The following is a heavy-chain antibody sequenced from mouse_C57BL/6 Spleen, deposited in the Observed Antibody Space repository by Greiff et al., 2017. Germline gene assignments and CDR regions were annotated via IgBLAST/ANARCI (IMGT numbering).Heavy chain of an antibody. D-gene: IGHD1-1*01. CDR3: ARWGTTVVEGYFDV. Sequence: EVQLQQSGPELVKPGASVKISCKASGYSFTGYYMNWVKQSPEKSLEWIGEINPSTGGTTYNQKFKAKATLTVDKSSSTAYMQLKSLTSEDSAVYYCARWGTTVVEGYFDVWGTGTTVTVSS. CDR1: GYSFTGYY. CDR2: INPSTGGT. J-gene: IGHJ1*03. V-gene: IGHV1-42*01.